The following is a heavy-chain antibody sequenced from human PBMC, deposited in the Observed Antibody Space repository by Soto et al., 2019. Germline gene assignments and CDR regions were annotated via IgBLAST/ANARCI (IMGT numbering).Heavy chain of an antibody. CDR3: ARVWAYLDS. D-gene: IGHD7-27*01. J-gene: IGHJ4*02. Sequence: GGSLRLSCAASGFIMSGYYMSWIRQAPGQGLEWLAYISSSGTTIAYAESVQDRFIISRDNAKNSLYLQMNRLEADDTAVYYCARVWAYLDSWGQGTLVTAPQ. V-gene: IGHV3-11*01. CDR2: ISSSGTTI. CDR1: GFIMSGYY.